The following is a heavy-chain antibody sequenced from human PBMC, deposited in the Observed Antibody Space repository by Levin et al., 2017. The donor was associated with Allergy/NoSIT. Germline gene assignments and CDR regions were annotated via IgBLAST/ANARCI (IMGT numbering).Heavy chain of an antibody. CDR2: INTGGRTI. CDR1: GFTFSDYY. J-gene: IGHJ3*02. CDR3: ARARLGAGDAFDS. Sequence: PGGSLRLSCAASGFTFSDYYFSWIRQAPGKGLEWVSYINTGGRTIYYADSVKGRFTISRDNAKNSLYLQMNSLRAEDTAVYYCARARLGAGDAFDSWGQGAMVAVSS. D-gene: IGHD3-16*01. V-gene: IGHV3-11*01.